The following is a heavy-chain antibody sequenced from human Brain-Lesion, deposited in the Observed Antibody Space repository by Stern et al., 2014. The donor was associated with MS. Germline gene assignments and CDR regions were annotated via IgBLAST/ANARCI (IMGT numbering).Heavy chain of an antibody. CDR1: GGSVSSTSYA. CDR3: AGEEDIRYCSGGSCTGNWFDP. Sequence: QVHLVESGPGLVKPSETLSLTCTVAGGSVSSTSYAWAWIRQPPGKGLEWIGNIYYSGNTYYRPSLKSRLTISLDTSQNQFSLQLRSVTAADTAVYYCAGEEDIRYCSGGSCTGNWFDPWGQGTLVTVSS. CDR2: IYYSGNT. D-gene: IGHD2-15*01. J-gene: IGHJ5*02. V-gene: IGHV4-39*01.